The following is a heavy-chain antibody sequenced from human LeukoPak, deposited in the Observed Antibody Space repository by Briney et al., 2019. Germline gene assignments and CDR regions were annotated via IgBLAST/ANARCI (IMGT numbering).Heavy chain of an antibody. CDR2: IDSTGAYT. D-gene: IGHD6-25*01. Sequence: TGGSLRLSCAASGFIFSNYAMSWVRQAPGKGLEWVSAIDSTGAYTWYADSVKGRFTISKDSSKTTLYLQMNSLRAEDAAVYFCAKGSAAGRPYYFDYWGQGTLVTVSS. CDR1: GFIFSNYA. CDR3: AKGSAAGRPYYFDY. V-gene: IGHV3-23*01. J-gene: IGHJ4*02.